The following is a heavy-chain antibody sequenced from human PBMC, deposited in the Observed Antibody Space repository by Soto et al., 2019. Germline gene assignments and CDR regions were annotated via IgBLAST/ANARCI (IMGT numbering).Heavy chain of an antibody. J-gene: IGHJ4*02. CDR3: ARETYYYDSSGRRSYYFEY. CDR2: INAGNGNT. Sequence: EASVKVSCKASGYTFTSYAMHWVRQAPGQRLEWMGWINAGNGNTKYSQKFQGRVTITRDTSASTAYMELSSLRSEDTAVYYCARETYYYDSSGRRSYYFEYWGQGTLVTVSS. V-gene: IGHV1-3*01. D-gene: IGHD3-22*01. CDR1: GYTFTSYA.